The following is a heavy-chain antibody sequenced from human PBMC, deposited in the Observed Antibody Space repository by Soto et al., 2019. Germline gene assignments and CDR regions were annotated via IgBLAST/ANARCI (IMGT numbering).Heavy chain of an antibody. Sequence: EVQLVESGGGLVKPGGPLRLSCAASGFTFSSYSMNWVRQAPGKGLEWVSSISSSSSYIYYADSVKGRFTISRDNAKNSLYLQMNRLSAEDTAVYYCARGYYYDSSGYYYAFDYWGQGILVTVSS. CDR2: ISSSSSYI. J-gene: IGHJ4*02. V-gene: IGHV3-21*01. D-gene: IGHD3-22*01. CDR1: GFTFSSYS. CDR3: ARGYYYDSSGYYYAFDY.